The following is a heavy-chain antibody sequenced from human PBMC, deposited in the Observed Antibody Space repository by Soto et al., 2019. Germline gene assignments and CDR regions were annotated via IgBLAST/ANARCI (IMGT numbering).Heavy chain of an antibody. CDR3: ARRGSGSYYDY. CDR1: GLTFSSYA. V-gene: IGHV3-23*01. J-gene: IGHJ4*02. Sequence: EVQLLESGEGLVRPGGSLGLPCAALGLTFSSYAWRWVRQAQLKGLEWGSAISGSGDSTYYADSVKGRFTISRDNAKNTLYLQMNSLRAEDTAVYYCARRGSGSYYDYWGQGTLVTVSS. D-gene: IGHD1-26*01. CDR2: ISGSGDST.